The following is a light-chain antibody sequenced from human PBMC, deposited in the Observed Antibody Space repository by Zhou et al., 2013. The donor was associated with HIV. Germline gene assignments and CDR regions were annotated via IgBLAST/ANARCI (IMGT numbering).Light chain of an antibody. V-gene: IGKV3-20*01. CDR2: GAS. Sequence: EIVLTQSPGTLSLSPGERATPSCRASHTISANYLAWYQQKPGQAPRLLVYGASTRATGIPDRFTGSGSGTDFTLTFTTLGPEDFAVYYCQQYANSPQTFGQGTKVEIK. J-gene: IGKJ2*01. CDR3: QQYANSPQT. CDR1: HTISANY.